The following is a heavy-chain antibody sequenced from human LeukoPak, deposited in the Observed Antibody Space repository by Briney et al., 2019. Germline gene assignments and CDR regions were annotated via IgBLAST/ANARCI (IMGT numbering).Heavy chain of an antibody. D-gene: IGHD3-16*01. CDR1: GFSFNSDW. J-gene: IGHJ4*02. Sequence: GGSLRLSCAASGFSFNSDWMDWVRQAPGKGLEWVANIKHDESEKNYLDSVKGRLTISKDNAQNSLYLQMNGLRVEDTAVYYCTRRLDDWGQGTLVTVSS. CDR3: TRRLDD. CDR2: IKHDESEK. V-gene: IGHV3-7*01.